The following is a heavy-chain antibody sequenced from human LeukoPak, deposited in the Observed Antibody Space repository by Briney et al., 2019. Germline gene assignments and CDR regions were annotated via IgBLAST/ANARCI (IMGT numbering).Heavy chain of an antibody. CDR2: INPNSGGT. CDR1: GYTFTGYY. V-gene: IGHV1-2*02. CDR3: ARGHYYYDSSGYYYFWFDP. J-gene: IGHJ5*02. Sequence: ASVKVSCKASGYTFTGYYMHWVRQAPGQGLEWMGWINPNSGGTNYAQKFQGRVTMTRDTSISTAYMELSRLRSDDTAVYYCARGHYYYDSSGYYYFWFDPWGQGTLVTVSS. D-gene: IGHD3-22*01.